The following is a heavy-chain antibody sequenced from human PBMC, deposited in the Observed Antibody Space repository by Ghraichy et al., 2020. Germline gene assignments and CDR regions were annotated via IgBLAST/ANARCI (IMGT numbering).Heavy chain of an antibody. Sequence: SETLSLTCTVSGGSISTGGYYWSWIRQHPGKGLEWIGYIYNNGNTYYNPSLRSRATISRDTSKNQFSLKLNSVTAADTAIYYCARYYYDSSEYLFYGIDVWGQGTTVTVPS. CDR1: GGSISTGGYY. D-gene: IGHD3-22*01. J-gene: IGHJ6*02. CDR3: ARYYYDSSEYLFYGIDV. CDR2: IYNNGNT. V-gene: IGHV4-31*03.